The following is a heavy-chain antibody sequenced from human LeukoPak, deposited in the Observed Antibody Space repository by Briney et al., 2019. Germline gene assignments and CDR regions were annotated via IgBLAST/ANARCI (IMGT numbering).Heavy chain of an antibody. CDR2: INHSGST. CDR3: ASATWIQLWPTLEY. D-gene: IGHD5-18*01. J-gene: IGHJ4*02. Sequence: SETLSLTCAVYGGSFSGYYWSWIRQPPGKGLERIGEINHSGSTNYNPSLKSRVTISVDTSKNQFSLKLSSVTAADTAVYYCASATWIQLWPTLEYWGQGTLATVSS. V-gene: IGHV4-34*01. CDR1: GGSFSGYY.